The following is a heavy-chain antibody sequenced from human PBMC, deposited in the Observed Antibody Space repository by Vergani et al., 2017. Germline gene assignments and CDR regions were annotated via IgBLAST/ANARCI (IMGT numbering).Heavy chain of an antibody. D-gene: IGHD4-23*01. CDR2: IRYDGSNK. Sequence: QVQLVESGGGVVQPGGSLRLSCAASGFTFSSYGMHWVRQAPGKGLEWVAFIRYDGSNKYYADSVKGRFTISRDNSKKTLYLQMNSLRAEDTAVYYCAKETTGVTGYYYYGMDVWGQGP. J-gene: IGHJ6*02. V-gene: IGHV3-30*02. CDR3: AKETTGVTGYYYYGMDV. CDR1: GFTFSSYG.